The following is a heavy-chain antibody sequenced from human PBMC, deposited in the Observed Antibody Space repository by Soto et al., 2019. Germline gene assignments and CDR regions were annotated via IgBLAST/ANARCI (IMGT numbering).Heavy chain of an antibody. J-gene: IGHJ6*02. CDR2: IYYSGST. CDR3: ARELWLGYYYYGMDV. Sequence: SETLSLTCTVSGGSVSSGSYYWSWIRQPPGKGLEWIGYIYYSGSTNYNPSLKSRVTISVDTSKNQFSLKLSSVTAADTAVYYCARELWLGYYYYGMDVWGQGTTVNVSS. V-gene: IGHV4-61*01. D-gene: IGHD5-18*01. CDR1: GGSVSSGSYY.